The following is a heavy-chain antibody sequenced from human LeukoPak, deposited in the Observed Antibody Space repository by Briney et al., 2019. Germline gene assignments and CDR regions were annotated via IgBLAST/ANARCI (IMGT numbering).Heavy chain of an antibody. CDR1: GFTFSSYG. D-gene: IGHD5-12*01. CDR2: IRSKANSYAT. J-gene: IGHJ4*02. CDR3: TRPSGYDSEGFDY. Sequence: QTGGSLRLSCAASGFTFSSYGMHWVRQASGKGLEWVGRIRSKANSYATAYAASVKGRFTISRDDSKNTAYLQMNSLKTEDTAVYYCTRPSGYDSEGFDYWGQGTLVTVSS. V-gene: IGHV3-73*01.